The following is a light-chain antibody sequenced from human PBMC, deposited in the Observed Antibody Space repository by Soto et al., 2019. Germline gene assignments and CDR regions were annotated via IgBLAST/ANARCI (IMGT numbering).Light chain of an antibody. V-gene: IGKV3-20*01. Sequence: EIVLTQSPGTLSLSPGERATLSCRAGQTVSSSYLAWYQQKPGQAPRLLIYGASSRATGIPDRFSGSGSGTDFTLTISRLEPEDFAVYYCQQYASSLLTFGGGTKVEIK. J-gene: IGKJ4*01. CDR1: QTVSSSY. CDR2: GAS. CDR3: QQYASSLLT.